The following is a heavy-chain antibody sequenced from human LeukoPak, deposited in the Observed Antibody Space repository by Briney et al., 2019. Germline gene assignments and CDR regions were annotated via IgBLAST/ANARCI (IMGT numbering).Heavy chain of an antibody. CDR2: MNPNSGNT. Sequence: ASVKVSCKASGYTLSSYDMNWVRQATGQGLEWMGWMNPNSGNTGYAQKFQGRVTMSRNTSISTAYMELSSLRSEDTAMYYCARQSVTTTPFDYWGQGTLVTVSS. D-gene: IGHD2-15*01. CDR3: ARQSVTTTPFDY. V-gene: IGHV1-8*01. CDR1: GYTLSSYD. J-gene: IGHJ4*02.